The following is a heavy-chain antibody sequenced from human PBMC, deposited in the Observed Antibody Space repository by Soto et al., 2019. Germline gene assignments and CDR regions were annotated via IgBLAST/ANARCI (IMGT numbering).Heavy chain of an antibody. D-gene: IGHD6-19*01. Sequence: GGSLRLSCAASGFTVSSNYMSWVRQAPGKGLEWVSVIYSGGSTYYADSVKGRFTISRDNSKNTLYLQMNSLRAEDTAVYYCARVVVVAGTDAFHPWGRGTMVTVSS. CDR3: ARVVVVAGTDAFHP. J-gene: IGHJ3*01. V-gene: IGHV3-53*01. CDR2: IYSGGST. CDR1: GFTVSSNY.